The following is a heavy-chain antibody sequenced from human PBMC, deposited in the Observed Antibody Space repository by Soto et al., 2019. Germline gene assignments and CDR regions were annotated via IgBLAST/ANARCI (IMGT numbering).Heavy chain of an antibody. CDR2: TRNKANRYTT. J-gene: IGHJ4*02. CDR1: GFTLSDNY. D-gene: IGHD3-10*01. Sequence: EVQLVESGGGLVQPGGSLRLSCAGSGFTLSDNYMDWVRQAPGKGLEWVGRTRNKANRYTTEYAASVKGRFTVSRDESMNSLHLQMNSLKTEETAVYYCVRTSHYGSGTWNFDFWGQGTVVTVSS. V-gene: IGHV3-72*01. CDR3: VRTSHYGSGTWNFDF.